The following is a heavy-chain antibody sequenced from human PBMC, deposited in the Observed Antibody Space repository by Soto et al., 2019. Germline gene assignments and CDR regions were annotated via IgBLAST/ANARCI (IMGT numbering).Heavy chain of an antibody. CDR3: ARDHRGSYLDY. D-gene: IGHD1-26*01. CDR2: IYHSGST. Sequence: PSETLSLTCAVSGDSISSGYYWAWIRQPPGKGLEWIGSIYHSGSTNYNPSLKSRVTISVDTSKNQFSLKLSSVTAADTAVYYCARDHRGSYLDYWGQGTLVTVSS. J-gene: IGHJ4*02. V-gene: IGHV4-38-2*02. CDR1: GDSISSGYY.